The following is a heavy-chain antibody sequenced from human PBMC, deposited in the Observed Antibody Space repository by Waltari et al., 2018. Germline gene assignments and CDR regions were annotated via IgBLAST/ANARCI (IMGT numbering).Heavy chain of an antibody. V-gene: IGHV3-64*04. CDR3: ANLPYYTLDH. Sequence: VQLVETGGGLVQPGGSLRLSCRASGFTFSTYAMQWVRQAPGKGLEWISAINSNGGTTYYADSVKGRFTISRDNSNNTLSLQMNSLRAEDTARYYCANLPYYTLDHWGQGVLVTVSS. D-gene: IGHD1-26*01. CDR1: GFTFSTYA. CDR2: INSNGGTT. J-gene: IGHJ4*02.